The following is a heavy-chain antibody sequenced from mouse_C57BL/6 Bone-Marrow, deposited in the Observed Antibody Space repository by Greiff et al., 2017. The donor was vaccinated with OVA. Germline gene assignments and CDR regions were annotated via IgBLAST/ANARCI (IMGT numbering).Heavy chain of an antibody. D-gene: IGHD1-1*01. Sequence: EVKLEEPGAGLVKPGGSLKLSCAASGFTFSDYGMHWVHQAPEKGLEWVAYISSGSSTIYYEDTVKGRFTISRDNAKTTLFLQLTSLRSEDTAMYYCASTVVAHYYAMDYWGQGTSVTVSS. V-gene: IGHV5-17*01. CDR3: ASTVVAHYYAMDY. CDR1: GFTFSDYG. J-gene: IGHJ4*01. CDR2: ISSGSSTI.